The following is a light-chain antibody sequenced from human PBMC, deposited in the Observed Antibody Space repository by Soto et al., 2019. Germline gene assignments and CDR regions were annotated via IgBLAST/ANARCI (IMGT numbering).Light chain of an antibody. CDR1: QSVGSN. CDR2: GAS. CDR3: QQYINWPPWT. Sequence: ETVMTQSPGTLPVSPGGRATLSCRASQSVGSNLAWFQQKPGQAPRLLIYGASTRATGTPARFSGSGSGTEFTLTISSLQSEDFAVYYCQQYINWPPWTFGQGTKVEIK. J-gene: IGKJ1*01. V-gene: IGKV3D-15*01.